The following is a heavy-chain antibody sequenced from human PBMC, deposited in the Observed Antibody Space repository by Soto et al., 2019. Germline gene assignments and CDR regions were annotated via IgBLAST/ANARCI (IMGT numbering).Heavy chain of an antibody. Sequence: SEILSLTCTVSGGSINNHYWSWIRQPPGEGLEWIGYVYYTGSTNYNPSLKSRVTISVDTSKNQFSLKLTSATAADTAVYYCARGGWSNDFWGQGTLVTVSS. V-gene: IGHV4-59*11. D-gene: IGHD6-19*01. CDR2: VYYTGST. J-gene: IGHJ4*02. CDR1: GGSINNHY. CDR3: ARGGWSNDF.